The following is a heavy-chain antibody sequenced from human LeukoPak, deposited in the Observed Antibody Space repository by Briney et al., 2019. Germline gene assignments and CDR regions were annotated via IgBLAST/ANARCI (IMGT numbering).Heavy chain of an antibody. V-gene: IGHV3-48*03. CDR2: ISSSGSTI. D-gene: IGHD1-14*01. Sequence: GGSLRLSCAASGFTFSSYEMNWVCQAPGKGLEWVSYISSSGSTIYYADSVKGRFTISRDNAKNSLYLQMNSLRAEDTAVYYCARVPGTGYYYYMDVWGKGTTVTISS. CDR3: ARVPGTGYYYYMDV. CDR1: GFTFSSYE. J-gene: IGHJ6*03.